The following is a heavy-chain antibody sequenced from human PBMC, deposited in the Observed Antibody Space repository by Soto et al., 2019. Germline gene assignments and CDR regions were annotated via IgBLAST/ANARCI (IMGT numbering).Heavy chain of an antibody. CDR1: GFTFSHYG. V-gene: IGHV3-33*01. CDR3: AREGRPLNWFDP. J-gene: IGHJ5*02. Sequence: PGGSLRLSCAASGFTFSHYGMHWVRQAPGDGLEWVAVIWNDGTYKYYADSVKGRFTISRDEAKTTLYLQMDSLRAEDTAVYYCAREGRPLNWFDPWGQGTLVTVSS. CDR2: IWNDGTYK.